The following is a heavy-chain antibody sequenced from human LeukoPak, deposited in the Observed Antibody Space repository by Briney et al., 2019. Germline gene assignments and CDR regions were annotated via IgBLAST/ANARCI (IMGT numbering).Heavy chain of an antibody. CDR2: ISGSGGST. Sequence: GGSLRLSCAASGFTVSGNYMSWVRQAPGKGLEWVSAISGSGGSTYYADSVKGRFTISRDNSKNTLYLQMNSLRAEDTAVYYCAKPITMVRGVQVSFDYWGQGTLVTVSS. V-gene: IGHV3-23*01. CDR1: GFTVSGNY. CDR3: AKPITMVRGVQVSFDY. J-gene: IGHJ4*02. D-gene: IGHD3-10*01.